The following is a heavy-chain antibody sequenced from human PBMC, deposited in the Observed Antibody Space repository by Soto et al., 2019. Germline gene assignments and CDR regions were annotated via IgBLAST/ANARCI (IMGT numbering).Heavy chain of an antibody. D-gene: IGHD1-7*01. V-gene: IGHV4-39*01. CDR1: GGSISSRSYS. J-gene: IGHJ6*02. CDR2: IYYSGSS. Sequence: SETLSLTCSVSGGSISSRSYSWGWIRQPPGKGLEWIVTIYYSGSSNYDPSLKSRVTISVDTSKNQFSLKLSSVTAADTALYYCARLNAGTTYYYYGMDVWGQGTTVTVSS. CDR3: ARLNAGTTYYYYGMDV.